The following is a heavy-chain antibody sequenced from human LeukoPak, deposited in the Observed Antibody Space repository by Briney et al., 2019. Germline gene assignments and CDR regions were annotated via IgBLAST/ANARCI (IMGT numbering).Heavy chain of an antibody. CDR1: GDSVSGYY. J-gene: IGHJ6*03. D-gene: IGHD3-16*01. Sequence: PSETLSLTCIVSGDSVSGYYWNWIRQPPGKGLEWIGYTHHSGNTLYNPSLKSRVTTSVDTSKNQFSLSLSSVTAADTAVYYCARVAILGYYYYYMDVWGKGTTVTVSS. CDR3: ARVAILGYYYYYMDV. CDR2: THHSGNT. V-gene: IGHV4-59*02.